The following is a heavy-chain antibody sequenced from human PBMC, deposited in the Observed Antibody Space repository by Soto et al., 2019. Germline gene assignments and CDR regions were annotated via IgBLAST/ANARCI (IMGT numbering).Heavy chain of an antibody. CDR1: GGTFSSYA. CDR3: ARDGAWYDFWSGQYWFDP. V-gene: IGHV1-69*13. J-gene: IGHJ5*02. CDR2: IIPIFGTA. D-gene: IGHD3-3*01. Sequence: SVKVSCKASGGTFSSYAISWVRQAPGQGLEWMGGIIPIFGTANYAQKFQGRVTITADESTSTAYMELSSLRSEDTAVYYCARDGAWYDFWSGQYWFDPWGQEPWSPSPQ.